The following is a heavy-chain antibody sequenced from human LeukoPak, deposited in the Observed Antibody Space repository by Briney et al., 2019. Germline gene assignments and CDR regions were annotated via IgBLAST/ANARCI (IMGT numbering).Heavy chain of an antibody. V-gene: IGHV3-33*06. CDR3: AKSSLYYYDRSGYQGAFDI. CDR1: GFTFSSYG. J-gene: IGHJ3*02. D-gene: IGHD3-22*01. Sequence: PGGSPRLSCAASGFTFSSYGMHWVRQAPGKGLEWVAVIWYDRSNKYYADSVKGRFTISRDNSKNTLYLQMNSLRAEDTAVYYCAKSSLYYYDRSGYQGAFDIWGQGTMVTVSS. CDR2: IWYDRSNK.